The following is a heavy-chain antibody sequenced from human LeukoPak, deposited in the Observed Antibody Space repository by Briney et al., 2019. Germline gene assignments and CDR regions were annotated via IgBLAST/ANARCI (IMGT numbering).Heavy chain of an antibody. J-gene: IGHJ4*02. CDR1: GGSISSGRYY. CDR3: ARVGYSYGPGDY. Sequence: PSETLSLTCNVSGGSISSGRYYWSWIRLPAGKGLEWIGRIFTSGSTNYNPSLKSRVTISLDTSKNQFSLKLSSVTAADTAVYYCARVGYSYGPGDYWGQGTLVTVSS. D-gene: IGHD5-18*01. CDR2: IFTSGST. V-gene: IGHV4-61*02.